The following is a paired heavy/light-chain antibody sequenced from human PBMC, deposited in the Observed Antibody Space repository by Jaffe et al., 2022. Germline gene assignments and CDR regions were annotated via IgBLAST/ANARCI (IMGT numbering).Light chain of an antibody. J-gene: IGKJ2*03. Sequence: EIVMTQSPATLSVSPGERATLSCRASQSVSSDLAWYQQKPGQAPRLLIYGASTRATGIPARFSGSGSGTEFTLTISSLQSEDFAVYYCQQYNNWPPRPYSFGQGTKLEIK. CDR2: GAS. V-gene: IGKV3-15*01. CDR1: QSVSSD. CDR3: QQYNNWPPRPYS.
Heavy chain of an antibody. V-gene: IGHV3-43*01. CDR1: GFTFHDYT. Sequence: EVQLVESGGVVVQPGGSLRLSCAASGFTFHDYTMHWVRQAPGKGLEWVSLFSYDGATTFYADSVKGRFTISRDNSKNSLYLQMNSLRSEDTALYYCATERHQYYQNWGHGTPVTVSS. J-gene: IGHJ1*01. CDR2: FSYDGATT. CDR3: ATERHQYYQN.